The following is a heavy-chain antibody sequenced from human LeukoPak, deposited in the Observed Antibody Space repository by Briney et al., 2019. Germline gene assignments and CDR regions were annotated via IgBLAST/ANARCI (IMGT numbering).Heavy chain of an antibody. V-gene: IGHV3-11*01. CDR1: GFTFSDYY. Sequence: GGSLRLSCAASGFTFSDYYMSWIRQAPGKGLEWVSYISSSGSTIYYADSVKGRFTISRDNAKNSLYLQMNSLRAEDTAAYYCARDFLRSGGCAFDIWGQGTMVTVSS. CDR2: ISSSGSTI. J-gene: IGHJ3*02. CDR3: ARDFLRSGGCAFDI. D-gene: IGHD3-16*01.